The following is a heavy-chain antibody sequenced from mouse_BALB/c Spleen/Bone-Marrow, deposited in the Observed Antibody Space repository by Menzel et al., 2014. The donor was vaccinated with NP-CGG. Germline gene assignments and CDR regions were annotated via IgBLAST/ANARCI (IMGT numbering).Heavy chain of an antibody. CDR3: ARNSYYGSSYNYLDY. V-gene: IGHV1-82*01. CDR2: IYPGDGDT. J-gene: IGHJ2*01. Sequence: VQLQQSGPELVKPGASVKISCKASGYAFSSSWMNWVKQRPGQGLEWIGRIYPGDGDTNYNGKFKGKATLTADKSSSTAYMQLSSLTSVDSAVYFCARNSYYGSSYNYLDYWGQGTTLTVSS. CDR1: GYAFSSSW. D-gene: IGHD1-1*01.